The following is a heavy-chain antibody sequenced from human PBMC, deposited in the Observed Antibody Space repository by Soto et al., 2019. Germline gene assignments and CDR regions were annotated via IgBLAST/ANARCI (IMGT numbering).Heavy chain of an antibody. V-gene: IGHV4-59*12. CDR3: ARESYDFWSGSLFDP. Sequence: SETLSLTCTVSGGSISSYYWSWIRQPPGKGLEWIGYFYYTGITNYNPSLKSRISMSVDTSKNQFSLKLSSVTAADTAVYYCARESYDFWSGSLFDPWGQGTLVTVSS. CDR1: GGSISSYY. CDR2: FYYTGIT. D-gene: IGHD3-3*01. J-gene: IGHJ5*02.